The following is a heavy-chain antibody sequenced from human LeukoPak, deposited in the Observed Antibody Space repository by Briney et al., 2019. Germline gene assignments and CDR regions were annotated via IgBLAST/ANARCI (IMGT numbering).Heavy chain of an antibody. CDR2: IHRAGRT. CDR1: GVSISSSEW. V-gene: IGHV4-4*02. J-gene: IGHJ4*02. CDR3: GKTDIYFNPIDY. Sequence: SETLSLTCAVSGVSISSSEWWIWVRQPPGQRLEWIGEIHRAGRTRYNPSLKSRVTISMDYSKNQFSLKLTSVTAADTAIYYCGKTDIYFNPIDYWGPGSLVTVSS. D-gene: IGHD3-9*01.